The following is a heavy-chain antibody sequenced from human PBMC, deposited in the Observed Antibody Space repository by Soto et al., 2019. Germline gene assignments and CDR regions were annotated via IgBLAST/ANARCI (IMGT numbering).Heavy chain of an antibody. J-gene: IGHJ4*02. D-gene: IGHD6-19*01. CDR3: ARDLSSGWFDY. V-gene: IGHV1-18*01. CDR1: GYMFSNYA. Sequence: QVQLVKSGGEVKRPGASVKVSCKASGYMFSNYAISWVRQTPGQGLEWMGWINVYNGNTKYAQKFQGRVTMATDTSTNTAYLDLRSLRSDDTAVYFCARDLSSGWFDYWGQGTLVIVSS. CDR2: INVYNGNT.